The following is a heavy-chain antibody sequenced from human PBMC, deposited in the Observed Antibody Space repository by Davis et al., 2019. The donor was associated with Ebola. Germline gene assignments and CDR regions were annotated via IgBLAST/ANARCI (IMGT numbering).Heavy chain of an antibody. D-gene: IGHD3-10*01. Sequence: ASVKVSCKASGYTFTSYYMHWVRQAPGQGLEWMGIINPSGGSTSYAQKFQGRVTMTTDTSTSTAYMELRSLRSDDTAVYYCARDRMRGYGSGSYHWGQGTLVTVSS. CDR2: INPSGGST. J-gene: IGHJ5*02. CDR3: ARDRMRGYGSGSYH. CDR1: GYTFTSYY. V-gene: IGHV1-46*01.